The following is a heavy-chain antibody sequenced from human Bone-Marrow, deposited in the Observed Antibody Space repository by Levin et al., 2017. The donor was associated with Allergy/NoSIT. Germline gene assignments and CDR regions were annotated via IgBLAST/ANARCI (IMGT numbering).Heavy chain of an antibody. V-gene: IGHV3-33*01. CDR1: GFTFSSYG. Sequence: AGESLKISCAASGFTFSSYGMHWVRQAPGKGLEWVAVIWYDGSNKYYADSVKGRFTISRDNSKNTLYLQMNSLRAEDTAVYYCARERYFDWLDSGGMDVWGQGTTVTVSS. D-gene: IGHD3-9*01. CDR2: IWYDGSNK. CDR3: ARERYFDWLDSGGMDV. J-gene: IGHJ6*02.